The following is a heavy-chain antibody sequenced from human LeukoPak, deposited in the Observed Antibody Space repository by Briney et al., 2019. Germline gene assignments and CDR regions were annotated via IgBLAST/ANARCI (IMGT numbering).Heavy chain of an antibody. J-gene: IGHJ6*02. D-gene: IGHD3-22*01. CDR3: ARDYYYDSSGYYYALYYYYYGMDV. V-gene: IGHV1-2*02. Sequence: ASAKVSCKATGYTFTGYYMHWVRQAPGQGLEWMGWINPNSGGTNYAQKFQGRVTMTRDTSISTAYMELSRLRSDDTAVYYCARDYYYDSSGYYYALYYYYYGMDVWGQGTTVTVSS. CDR1: GYTFTGYY. CDR2: INPNSGGT.